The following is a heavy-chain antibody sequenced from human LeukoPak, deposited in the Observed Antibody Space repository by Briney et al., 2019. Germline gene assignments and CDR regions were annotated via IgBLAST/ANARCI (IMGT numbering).Heavy chain of an antibody. J-gene: IGHJ4*02. Sequence: GGSLRLSCVASEFXFSSYALSWVRQAPGKGLEWVSSISGSGGGTYYADSVKGRFTIPRDNSRNTLYLQMNSLRAEDTALYYCARSGINNFDYWGQGTLVTVSS. CDR3: ARSGINNFDY. D-gene: IGHD1-26*01. CDR1: EFXFSSYA. V-gene: IGHV3-23*01. CDR2: ISGSGGGT.